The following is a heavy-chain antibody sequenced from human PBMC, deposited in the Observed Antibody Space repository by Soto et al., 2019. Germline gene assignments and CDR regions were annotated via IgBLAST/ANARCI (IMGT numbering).Heavy chain of an antibody. D-gene: IGHD2-2*01. CDR1: GFTFSSYG. J-gene: IGHJ6*02. Sequence: GGSLRLSCAASGFTFSSYGMHWVRQAPGKGLEWVAVISYDGSNKYYADSVKGRFTISRDNSKNTLYLQMNSLRAEDTAVYYCAKDLGVFAVVPAARSDYYGMDVWGQGTTVTVSS. CDR2: ISYDGSNK. CDR3: AKDLGVFAVVPAARSDYYGMDV. V-gene: IGHV3-30*18.